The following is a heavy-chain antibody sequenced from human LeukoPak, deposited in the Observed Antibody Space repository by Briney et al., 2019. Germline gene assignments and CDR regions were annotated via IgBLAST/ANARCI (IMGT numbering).Heavy chain of an antibody. D-gene: IGHD3-10*01. CDR1: GFAFHNYA. Sequence: GGSLRLSCVGSGFAFHNYAMHWVRRPPGKGLEWVSAINWNSDTKAYADSVKGRFTISRDNAKNSLYLQMNSLRAEDTAVYYCARDHGGWFGELFGDFYYYYGMDVWGQGTTVTVSS. J-gene: IGHJ6*02. V-gene: IGHV3-9*01. CDR3: ARDHGGWFGELFGDFYYYYGMDV. CDR2: INWNSDTK.